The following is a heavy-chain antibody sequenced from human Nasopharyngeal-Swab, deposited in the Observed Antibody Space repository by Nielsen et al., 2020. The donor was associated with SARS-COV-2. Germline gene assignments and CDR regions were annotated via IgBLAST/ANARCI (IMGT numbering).Heavy chain of an antibody. CDR3: ARDTGSSLQH. D-gene: IGHD6-13*01. J-gene: IGHJ1*01. CDR1: GFTFSSYA. CDR2: ISYDGSNK. Sequence: SCAASGFTFSSYAMHWVRQAPGKGLEWVAVISYDGSNKYYADSVKGRFTISRDNSKNTLYLQMNSLRAEDTAVYYCARDTGSSLQHWGQGTLVTVSS. V-gene: IGHV3-30*04.